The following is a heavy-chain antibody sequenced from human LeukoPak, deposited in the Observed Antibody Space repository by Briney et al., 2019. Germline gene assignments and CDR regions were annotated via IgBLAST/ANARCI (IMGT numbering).Heavy chain of an antibody. D-gene: IGHD6-19*01. V-gene: IGHV3-49*03. CDR1: GFTFGDYG. Sequence: GGSLRLSCTASGFTFGDYGMSWFRQAPGKGLEWVGFIRSKAYGGTTEYAASVKGRFTISRDDSKSIAYLQMNSLKTEDTAVYYCTRDWLDFDYWGQGTLVTVSS. CDR3: TRDWLDFDY. CDR2: IRSKAYGGTT. J-gene: IGHJ4*02.